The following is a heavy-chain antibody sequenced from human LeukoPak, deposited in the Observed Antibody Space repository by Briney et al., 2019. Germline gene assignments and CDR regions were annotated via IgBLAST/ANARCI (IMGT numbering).Heavy chain of an antibody. CDR1: GGSFSGYY. J-gene: IGHJ3*02. D-gene: IGHD3-3*01. Sequence: SETLSLTCAVYGGSFSGYYWSWIRQPPGKGLEWIGEINHSGSTNYNPSLKSRVTISVDTSKNQFSLKLSSVTAADTAVYYCAKRVEKSSPFDIWGQGTMVTVSS. V-gene: IGHV4-34*01. CDR2: INHSGST. CDR3: AKRVEKSSPFDI.